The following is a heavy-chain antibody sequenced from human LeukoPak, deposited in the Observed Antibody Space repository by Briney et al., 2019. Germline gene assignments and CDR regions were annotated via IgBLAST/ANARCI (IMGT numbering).Heavy chain of an antibody. J-gene: IGHJ4*02. CDR3: ATDDYYGSGSYSVDY. CDR1: GFTFSSYG. CDR2: ISYDGSNK. Sequence: GRSLRLSCAASGFTFSSYGMHWVRQAPGKGLEWVAVISYDGSNKYYADSVKGRFTISRDNSKNTLHLQMNSLRAEDTAVYYCATDDYYGSGSYSVDYWGQGTLVTVSS. V-gene: IGHV3-30*03. D-gene: IGHD3-10*01.